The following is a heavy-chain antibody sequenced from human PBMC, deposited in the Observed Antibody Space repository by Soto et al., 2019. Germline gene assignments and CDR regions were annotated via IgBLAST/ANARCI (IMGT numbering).Heavy chain of an antibody. CDR1: GFTFSSYS. V-gene: IGHV3-21*01. Sequence: EVQLVESGGGLVKPGGSLRLSCAASGFTFSSYSMNWVRQAPGKGLEWVSSISSSSSYIYYADSVKGRFTISRDNAKNSLYLQMNSLRAEDTAVYYCARSGSTVTSDVDYWGQGTLLTVSS. D-gene: IGHD4-17*01. J-gene: IGHJ4*01. CDR3: ARSGSTVTSDVDY. CDR2: ISSSSSYI.